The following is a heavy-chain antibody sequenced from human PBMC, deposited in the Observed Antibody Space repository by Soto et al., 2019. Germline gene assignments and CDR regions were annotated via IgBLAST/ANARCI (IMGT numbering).Heavy chain of an antibody. D-gene: IGHD2-2*02. J-gene: IGHJ5*02. CDR2: IYYSGST. CDR1: GGSISISTYY. Sequence: SDALSLTCTVSGGSISISTYYWGCIRQPPGKGLEWIGSIYYSGSTYYRPSLKSRVTISVDTSKNQFSLKLSSVTAADTAVYYCARQVPAAIRLGWFDPWGQGTLVTVSS. V-gene: IGHV4-39*01. CDR3: ARQVPAAIRLGWFDP.